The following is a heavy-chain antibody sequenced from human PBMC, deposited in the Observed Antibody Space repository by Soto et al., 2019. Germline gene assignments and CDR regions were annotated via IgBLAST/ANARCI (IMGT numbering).Heavy chain of an antibody. D-gene: IGHD6-6*01. CDR3: SRIQRMPLVPHY. CDR2: IYYSGST. CDR1: GGSISSYY. Sequence: TETLSLTCTVSGGSISSYYWSWIRYAPGKGLEWIGYIYYSGSTNYNPSLKSRVSMSVDMSTKQFSLRLFSVTAADTAVYYFSRIQRMPLVPHYLGQGTLVTGSS. J-gene: IGHJ4*02. V-gene: IGHV4-59*01.